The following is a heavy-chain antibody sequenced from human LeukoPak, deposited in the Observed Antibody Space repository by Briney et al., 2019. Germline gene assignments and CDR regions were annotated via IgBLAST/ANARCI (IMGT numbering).Heavy chain of an antibody. CDR2: IYSGGTT. V-gene: IGHV3-53*05. CDR1: GFTVSNNY. D-gene: IGHD2-21*02. Sequence: GGSLRLSCAASGFTVSNNYMTWVRQVPGKGLEWVSLIYSGGTTYYADSVKGRFTISRDNSKNTLYLEMNSLRAEDTAVYYCARGKVTYGLWGDTDYWGQGTLVTVSS. J-gene: IGHJ4*02. CDR3: ARGKVTYGLWGDTDY.